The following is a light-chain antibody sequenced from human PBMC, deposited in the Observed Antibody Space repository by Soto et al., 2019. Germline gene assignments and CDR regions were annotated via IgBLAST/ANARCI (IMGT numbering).Light chain of an antibody. V-gene: IGKV3-15*01. Sequence: EIVVTQSAPTLSVSAGERAMLSCRATETISTNLAWFQRKPGQPPRLLIYGSSTRATGVPDRFSGSGSGTEFTLIISSLQSEDVALYYCQQYSNWPPAITFGQGTRLEIK. J-gene: IGKJ5*01. CDR1: ETISTN. CDR2: GSS. CDR3: QQYSNWPPAIT.